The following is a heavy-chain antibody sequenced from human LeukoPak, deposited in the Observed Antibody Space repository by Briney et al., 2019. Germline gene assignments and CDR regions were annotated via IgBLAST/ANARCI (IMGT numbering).Heavy chain of an antibody. CDR2: ITSGSGST. CDR3: TKERRGSYYAFES. J-gene: IGHJ4*02. D-gene: IGHD3-22*01. Sequence: GGSLRLSCDASGFSISNYYMGWVRLSPGKGLEWISYITSGSGSTKYADSVKGRFTISRDKAKNSVALQLNSLRAEDTAVYYCTKERRGSYYAFESWGQGTLVTVSS. V-gene: IGHV3-11*05. CDR1: GFSISNYY.